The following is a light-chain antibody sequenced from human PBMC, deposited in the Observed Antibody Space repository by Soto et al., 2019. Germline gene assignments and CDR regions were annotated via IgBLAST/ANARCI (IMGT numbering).Light chain of an antibody. CDR3: QQYDNMPLT. Sequence: DIQMTQSPSSPSASVGDRVTITCQASQDISNYLNWYQQKPGIAPKVLISDASNLETGVPPRFSGSGSGTEFTLTISGLHTPDFAKYYCQQYDNMPLTFGPGTKVDIK. CDR1: QDISNY. CDR2: DAS. V-gene: IGKV1-33*01. J-gene: IGKJ3*01.